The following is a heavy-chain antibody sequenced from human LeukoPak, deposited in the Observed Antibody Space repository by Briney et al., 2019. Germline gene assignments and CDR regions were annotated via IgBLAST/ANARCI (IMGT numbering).Heavy chain of an antibody. CDR2: ISYDGSNK. CDR3: AKDPWELLLYYYGMDV. J-gene: IGHJ6*02. D-gene: IGHD1-26*01. Sequence: PGGSLKLSCAASGFTFSSYGMHWVRQAPGKGLEWVAVISYDGSNKHYADSVKGRFTISRDNSKNTLYLQMNSLRAEDTAVYYCAKDPWELLLYYYGMDVWGQGTTVTVSS. CDR1: GFTFSSYG. V-gene: IGHV3-30*18.